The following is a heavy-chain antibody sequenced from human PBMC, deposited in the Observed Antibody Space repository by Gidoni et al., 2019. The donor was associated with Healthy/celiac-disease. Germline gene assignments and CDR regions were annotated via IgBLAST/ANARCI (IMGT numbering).Heavy chain of an antibody. CDR1: AYSFTSYW. CDR3: ARPHYCGGDCYLPYY. J-gene: IGHJ4*02. CDR2: IYPGDSDT. V-gene: IGHV5-51*01. Sequence: EVQLVQSGAEVKKPGESLKISCKGSAYSFTSYWIGWVRQMPGKGLEWMGIIYPGDSDTRYSPSFQGQVTISADKSISTAYLQWSSLKASDTAMYYCARPHYCGGDCYLPYYWGQGTLVTVSS. D-gene: IGHD2-21*02.